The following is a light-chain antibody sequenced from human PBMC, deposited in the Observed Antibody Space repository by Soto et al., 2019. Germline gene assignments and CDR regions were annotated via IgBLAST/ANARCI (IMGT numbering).Light chain of an antibody. CDR3: LTYNGPPLS. CDR1: QGLGNY. J-gene: IGKJ4*01. V-gene: IGKV1-27*01. Sequence: DMQMTQSPSSLSASVGDRVTITCRASQGLGNYLTWYQQKPGKAPKLLIYSASSLQSGVPSRFSGSGSGTDFSLTISGLQPEDVATYYCLTYNGPPLSLGGGTKVEI. CDR2: SAS.